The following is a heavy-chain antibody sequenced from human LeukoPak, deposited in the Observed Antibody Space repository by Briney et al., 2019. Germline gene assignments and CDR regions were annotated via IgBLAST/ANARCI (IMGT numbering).Heavy chain of an antibody. J-gene: IGHJ5*01. V-gene: IGHV4-34*01. CDR3: ARGGGWYHRSGWFDS. CDR2: INHSGST. Sequence: SETLSLTCAVYGGSFSGYYWSWIRQPPGKGLEGIGEINHSGSTNYNPSLTSRGTISVDTSKNKCSRTLRYVTAADTAVYYCARGGGWYHRSGWFDSWGQGTLVTVSS. CDR1: GGSFSGYY. D-gene: IGHD6-19*01.